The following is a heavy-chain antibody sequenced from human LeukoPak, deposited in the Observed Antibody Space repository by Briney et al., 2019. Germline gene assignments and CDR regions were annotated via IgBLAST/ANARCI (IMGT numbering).Heavy chain of an antibody. V-gene: IGHV5-51*01. CDR2: IYPGDSDT. D-gene: IGHD4-17*01. J-gene: IGHJ5*02. CDR1: GSRFTSYW. Sequence: GGSLQISFQGSGSRFTSYWIGGVRPVPGKGLGGMGIIYPGDSDTRYSPSFQGQVTISADKSISTAYLQWSSLKASDTAMYYCARHGKKPLGRRGYGVDGNWFDPWGQGTLVTVSS. CDR3: ARHGKKPLGRRGYGVDGNWFDP.